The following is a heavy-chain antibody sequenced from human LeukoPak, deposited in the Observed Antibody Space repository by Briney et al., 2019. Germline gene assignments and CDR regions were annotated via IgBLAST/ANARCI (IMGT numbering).Heavy chain of an antibody. V-gene: IGHV3-48*02. CDR1: GFTFSTYS. D-gene: IGHD3-10*01. CDR3: ARPLYYYGSGDD. Sequence: GGSLRLSCAASGFTFSTYSMNWVRPAPGKGLEWGSYISSSSSTIYYADSVKGRFTISRDNAKNSLYLQMNSLRDEDTAVYYCARPLYYYGSGDDWGQGTLVTVSS. CDR2: ISSSSSTI. J-gene: IGHJ4*02.